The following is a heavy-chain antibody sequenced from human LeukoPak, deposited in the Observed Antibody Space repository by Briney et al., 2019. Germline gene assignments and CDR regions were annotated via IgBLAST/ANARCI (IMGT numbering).Heavy chain of an antibody. CDR3: AKMTPRSYHMDV. CDR2: FSGNDGST. J-gene: IGHJ6*03. V-gene: IGHV3-23*01. CDR1: GFTFSNYA. Sequence: PGGSLRLSCATSGFTFSNYAINWVRQAPGKGLEWVSAFSGNDGSTYYADSVKGRFTISRDNSKHTLYLQMTSLRAEDKAVYYCAKMTPRSYHMDVWGKGTTVTASS.